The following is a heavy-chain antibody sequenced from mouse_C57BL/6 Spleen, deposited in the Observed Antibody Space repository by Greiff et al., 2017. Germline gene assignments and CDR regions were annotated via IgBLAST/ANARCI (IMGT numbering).Heavy chain of an antibody. CDR3: ACSGYYGSYWYVDV. CDR2: ISNNGSN. J-gene: IGHJ1*03. Sequence: EVKLLQSGPGLVKPSQSLTLTCSATGYSFTSGYYWNWIRQLPGNKLEWMGYISNNGSNNYNPSLKNQITITRDTTKNQFYLKFNSVTTEDTATYYCACSGYYGSYWYVDVWGTGTAVTVSA. D-gene: IGHD1-1*01. CDR1: GYSFTSGYY. V-gene: IGHV3-6*01.